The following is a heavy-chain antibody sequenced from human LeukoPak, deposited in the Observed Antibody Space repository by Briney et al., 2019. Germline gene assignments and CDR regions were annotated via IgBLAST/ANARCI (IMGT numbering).Heavy chain of an antibody. V-gene: IGHV1-3*01. D-gene: IGHD2-15*01. J-gene: IGHJ4*02. CDR1: GYTFTSYA. Sequence: ASVKVSCKASGYTFTSYAMHWVRQAPGQRLEWMGWINAGNGNTKYSQKFQGRVTITRDTSAGTAYMEPSSLRSEDTAVYYCARWPPSGSGGSLHSDYWGQGTLVTVSS. CDR2: INAGNGNT. CDR3: ARWPPSGSGGSLHSDY.